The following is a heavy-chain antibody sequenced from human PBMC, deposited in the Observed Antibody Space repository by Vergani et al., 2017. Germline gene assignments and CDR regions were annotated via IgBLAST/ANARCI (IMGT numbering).Heavy chain of an antibody. D-gene: IGHD2/OR15-2a*01. CDR3: ASQDDHNCNPCAFDI. Sequence: QVQLQESGPGLLKPSQTLSLTCTVSGGSLSSGSYYWSWVRPRPGKGLEWIGYIYNSGSTYYNPSLKSRVIISVDASKNQFSLKWSTVTAADAAVYYCASQDDHNCNPCAFDIWGQGTKVTVSS. CDR1: GGSLSSGSYY. J-gene: IGHJ3*02. V-gene: IGHV4-31*03. CDR2: IYNSGST.